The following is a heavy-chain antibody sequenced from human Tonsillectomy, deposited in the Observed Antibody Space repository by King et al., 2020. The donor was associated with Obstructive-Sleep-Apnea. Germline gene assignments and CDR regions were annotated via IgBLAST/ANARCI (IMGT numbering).Heavy chain of an antibody. Sequence: VQLVESGGGVVQPGRSLRLSCAASGFTFSSYAMHWVRQAPGKGLEWVAVISYDGSNKYYADSVKGRFTISRDNSKNTLYLQMNSLRAEDTAVYYCARDLAEGYCSGGSCYGAFDLWGQGTMVTVSS. J-gene: IGHJ3*01. D-gene: IGHD2-15*01. CDR3: ARDLAEGYCSGGSCYGAFDL. CDR1: GFTFSSYA. CDR2: ISYDGSNK. V-gene: IGHV3-30*04.